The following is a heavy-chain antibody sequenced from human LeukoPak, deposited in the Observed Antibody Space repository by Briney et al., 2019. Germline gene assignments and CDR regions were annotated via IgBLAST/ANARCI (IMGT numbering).Heavy chain of an antibody. D-gene: IGHD2-21*02. CDR2: IYYSGFA. CDR1: DGSITRSSYY. J-gene: IGHJ4*02. V-gene: IGHV4-39*01. CDR3: ARLRVTTGFDY. Sequence: SETLSLTCSVSDGSITRSSYYWGWIRQTPGEGLDWIGSIYYSGFAYYNPSLQGRVTMSVDTSKNQFSLKLNSVTVADTAVYFCARLRVTTGFDYWGQGIPVTVSS.